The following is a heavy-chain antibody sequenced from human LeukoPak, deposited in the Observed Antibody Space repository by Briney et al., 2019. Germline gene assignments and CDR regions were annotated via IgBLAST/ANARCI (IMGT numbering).Heavy chain of an antibody. J-gene: IGHJ4*02. V-gene: IGHV3-30*18. Sequence: PGGSLRLSCAVSGFTFSNHGMHRVRQAPGKGLEWVAVISYDGRGKYYGDSVKGRFTISRDNSMNTLYLQMNSLRAEDTAVYYCAKEYSNAMDYFHHWGQGTLVTVSS. CDR2: ISYDGRGK. D-gene: IGHD5-12*01. CDR3: AKEYSNAMDYFHH. CDR1: GFTFSNHG.